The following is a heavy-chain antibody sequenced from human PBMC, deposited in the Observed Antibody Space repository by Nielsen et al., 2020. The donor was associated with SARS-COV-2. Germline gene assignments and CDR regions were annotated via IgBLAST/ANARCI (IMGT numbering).Heavy chain of an antibody. Sequence: GGSLRLSCAASGFTVSSNYMSWVRQAPGKGLEWVSVIYSGGSTYYADSVKGRFTISRDNSKNTLYLQMNSLRAEDTAVYYCARGEGYGSGSYSYGMDVWGQGTTVTVSS. CDR1: GFTVSSNY. CDR2: IYSGGST. J-gene: IGHJ6*02. D-gene: IGHD3-10*01. CDR3: ARGEGYGSGSYSYGMDV. V-gene: IGHV3-53*01.